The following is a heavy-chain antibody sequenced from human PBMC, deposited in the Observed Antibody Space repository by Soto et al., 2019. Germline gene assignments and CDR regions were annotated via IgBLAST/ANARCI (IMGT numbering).Heavy chain of an antibody. Sequence: SGPTLVNPTQTLTLTCTFSGFSLATSGVSVGWIRQPPGKALEWLALIYWNDDKRYSPSLKNRLTITKDTSKNHVVLTMTNMDPVDTATYYCPHRRPNCTATIPSCGSFDPWGQGTLVTVSS. D-gene: IGHD2-8*02. J-gene: IGHJ5*02. CDR3: PHRRPNCTATIPSCGSFDP. CDR1: GFSLATSGVS. CDR2: IYWNDDK. V-gene: IGHV2-5*01.